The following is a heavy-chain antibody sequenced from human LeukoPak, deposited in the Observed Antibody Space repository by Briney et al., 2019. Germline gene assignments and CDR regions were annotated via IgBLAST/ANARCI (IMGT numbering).Heavy chain of an antibody. CDR3: ARGVCSGGGCYGLFNY. CDR2: INHSGST. J-gene: IGHJ4*02. Sequence: KPSETLSLTCAVYGGSFSGNYWRWIRQPPGKGGEWSGEINHSGSTNYNPSLKSRATISVDTSKNQFSLKLSSVTAADTAVYYCARGVCSGGGCYGLFNYWGQGTLVTVSS. CDR1: GGSFSGNY. D-gene: IGHD2-15*01. V-gene: IGHV4-34*01.